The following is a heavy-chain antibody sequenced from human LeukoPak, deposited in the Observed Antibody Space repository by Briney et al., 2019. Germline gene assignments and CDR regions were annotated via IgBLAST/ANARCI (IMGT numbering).Heavy chain of an antibody. J-gene: IGHJ4*02. CDR1: GDSVSSNSVA. CDR2: TYYSSKWYN. Sequence: SQTLSLTCAISGDSVSSNSVAWNWIRQSPSRGLEWLGTTYYSSKWYNDYAVSVKGRVTINPDTSKNQFSLQLSSVTPEDTAVYYRARGWLRSSFDLWGQGTLVTVSS. D-gene: IGHD5-12*01. CDR3: ARGWLRSSFDL. V-gene: IGHV6-1*01.